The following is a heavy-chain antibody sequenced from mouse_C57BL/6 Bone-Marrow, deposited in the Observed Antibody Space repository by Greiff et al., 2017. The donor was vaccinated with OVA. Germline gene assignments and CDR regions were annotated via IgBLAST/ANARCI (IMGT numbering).Heavy chain of an antibody. Sequence: QVQLQQSGAELARPGASVKMSCKASGYTFTSYTIHWVKQRPGQGLEWIGYIDPTNDYTNYNQKFKGKATLTADKSSSTAYMQLSSLTSEEAAVYDCTRGYYFDYWGQGTTLTVSS. CDR3: TRGYYFDY. J-gene: IGHJ2*01. CDR1: GYTFTSYT. V-gene: IGHV1-4*01. CDR2: IDPTNDYT.